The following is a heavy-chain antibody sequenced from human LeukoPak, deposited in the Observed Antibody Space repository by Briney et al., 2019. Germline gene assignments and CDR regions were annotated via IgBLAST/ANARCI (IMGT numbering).Heavy chain of an antibody. V-gene: IGHV4-61*02. D-gene: IGHD3-3*01. J-gene: IGHJ5*02. Sequence: PSETLSLTCTVSGGSISSGSYYWSWIRQPAGKGLEWIGRIYTSGSTNYNPSLKSRVTISVDTSKNQFSLKLSSVTAADTAVYYCARGVGDYDFWSGYGNHNWFDPWGQGTLVTVSS. CDR1: GGSISSGSYY. CDR3: ARGVGDYDFWSGYGNHNWFDP. CDR2: IYTSGST.